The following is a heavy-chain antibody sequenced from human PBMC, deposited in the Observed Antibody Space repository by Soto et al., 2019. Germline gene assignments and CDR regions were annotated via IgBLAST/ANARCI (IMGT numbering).Heavy chain of an antibody. CDR1: GYTFTSYY. V-gene: IGHV1-46*01. J-gene: IGHJ6*02. Sequence: ASVKVSCQASGYTFTSYYMHCVRQAPGQGIELMGIINPSGGSTSYAQKFQGRVTMTRDTSTSTVYMELSSLRSEDTAVYYCARAAFVVVPAADYYYYGMDVWGQGTTVTGSS. CDR3: ARAAFVVVPAADYYYYGMDV. CDR2: INPSGGST. D-gene: IGHD2-2*01.